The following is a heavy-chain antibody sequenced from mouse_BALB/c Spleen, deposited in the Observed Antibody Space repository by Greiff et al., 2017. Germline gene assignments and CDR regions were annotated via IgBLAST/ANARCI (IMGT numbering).Heavy chain of an antibody. J-gene: IGHJ3*01. CDR2: ISSGGSYT. CDR3: ASLASRGSWFAY. D-gene: IGHD6-1*01. Sequence: DVHLVESGGGLVKPGGSLKLSCAASGFTFSSYAMSWVRQTPEKRLEWVATISSGGSYTYYPDSVKGRFTISRDNAKNTLYLQMSSLRSEDTAMYYCASLASRGSWFAYWGQGTLVTVSA. V-gene: IGHV5-9-3*01. CDR1: GFTFSSYA.